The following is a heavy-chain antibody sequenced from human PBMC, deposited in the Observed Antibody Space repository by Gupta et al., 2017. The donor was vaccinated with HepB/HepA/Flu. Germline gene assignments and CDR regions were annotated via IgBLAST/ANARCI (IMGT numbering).Heavy chain of an antibody. CDR1: GFIFSSYW. D-gene: IGHD2-15*01. Sequence: EVQLVESGGGLVQPGASLRLCCAAAGFIFSSYWMSWVRRAPGKGLEWVANIKNDGSGTFYVDSVKGRFTISRDNAKNSLYLQMNSLRAEDTAMYYCARDVGGGWFDPWGQGTLVTVSS. CDR3: ARDVGGGWFDP. V-gene: IGHV3-7*01. CDR2: IKNDGSGT. J-gene: IGHJ5*02.